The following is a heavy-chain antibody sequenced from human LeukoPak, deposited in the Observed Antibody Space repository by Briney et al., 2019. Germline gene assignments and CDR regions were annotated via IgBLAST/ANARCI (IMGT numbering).Heavy chain of an antibody. CDR3: AKVRGIHSGSYGWDY. D-gene: IGHD1-26*01. Sequence: HPGASLRLSCAASGFTFSSYAMSWVRQAPGKGLEWVSAISGSGGSTYYADSVKGRFTISRDNSKNTLYLQMNSLRAEDTAVYYCAKVRGIHSGSYGWDYWGQGTLVTVSS. CDR2: ISGSGGST. V-gene: IGHV3-23*01. J-gene: IGHJ4*02. CDR1: GFTFSSYA.